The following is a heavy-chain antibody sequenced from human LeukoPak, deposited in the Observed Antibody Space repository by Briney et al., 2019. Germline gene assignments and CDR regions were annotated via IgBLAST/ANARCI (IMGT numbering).Heavy chain of an antibody. CDR1: GYTFTGYY. CDR3: ARVVRVGATHFDY. V-gene: IGHV1-2*02. D-gene: IGHD1-26*01. J-gene: IGHJ4*02. Sequence: ASVKVSRRASGYTFTGYYMHWVRQAPGQGLEWMGWINPNSGGTNYAQKFHGRVTMTRDTSISTAYMELSRLRSDDTAVYYCARVVRVGATHFDYWGQGTLVTVSS. CDR2: INPNSGGT.